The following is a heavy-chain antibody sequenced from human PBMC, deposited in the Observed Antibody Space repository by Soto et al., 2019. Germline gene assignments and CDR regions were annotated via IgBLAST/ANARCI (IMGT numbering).Heavy chain of an antibody. CDR2: CRNKANSYTT. Sequence: EVQLVESGGGLVQPGGSLRLSCAASGFMFSDYYMEGVRQAPGKGLEWVGRCRNKANSYTTAYAASVQGRFTLSRDDSKNSLYLQMNSLKTEDTAVYYCARGPDRSGGGTMDYWGQGTLVTVSS. D-gene: IGHD3-22*01. CDR3: ARGPDRSGGGTMDY. CDR1: GFMFSDYY. J-gene: IGHJ4*02. V-gene: IGHV3-72*01.